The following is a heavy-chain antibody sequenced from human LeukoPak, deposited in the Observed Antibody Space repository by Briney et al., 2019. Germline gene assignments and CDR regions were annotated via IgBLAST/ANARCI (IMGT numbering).Heavy chain of an antibody. D-gene: IGHD2-21*02. CDR1: GFTFSSYS. CDR2: ISSTGSNI. J-gene: IGHJ3*02. Sequence: GGSLRLSCAASGFTFSSYSMNWVRQAPGKGLEWVSYISSTGSNIHYADPVKGRFTISRDNGKNSLYLQTNSLRDEDTAVYYCARGLIYCGGDCYRAFDIWGQGTMVTVSS. CDR3: ARGLIYCGGDCYRAFDI. V-gene: IGHV3-48*02.